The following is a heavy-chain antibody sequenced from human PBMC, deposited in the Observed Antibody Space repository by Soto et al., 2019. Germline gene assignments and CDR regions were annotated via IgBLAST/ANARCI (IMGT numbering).Heavy chain of an antibody. J-gene: IGHJ5*02. Sequence: GGSLRLSCAASGFTFSSYAMSWVRQAPGKGLEWVSAISGSGGSTYYADSVKGRFTISRDNSKNTLYLQMNSLRDEDTAVYYCAKDRGKAVDEWFDTWGQGTLVTVSS. CDR1: GFTFSSYA. V-gene: IGHV3-23*01. CDR2: ISGSGGST. CDR3: AKDRGKAVDEWFDT. D-gene: IGHD6-19*01.